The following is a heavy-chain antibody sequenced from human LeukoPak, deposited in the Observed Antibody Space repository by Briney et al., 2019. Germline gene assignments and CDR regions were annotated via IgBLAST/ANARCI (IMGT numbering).Heavy chain of an antibody. V-gene: IGHV4-4*07. CDR3: ARAGYTISSYRFDY. CDR1: SGSINSYW. CDR2: IYTTGMT. D-gene: IGHD3-16*02. Sequence: ASETLSLTCSVSSGSINSYWWIWIRQPAGKGLEFIGRIYTTGMTNYNPSLKSRVSMSVDTSKNQFSLELRSVTAADTAVYFCARAGYTISSYRFDYWGQGALVTVSS. J-gene: IGHJ4*02.